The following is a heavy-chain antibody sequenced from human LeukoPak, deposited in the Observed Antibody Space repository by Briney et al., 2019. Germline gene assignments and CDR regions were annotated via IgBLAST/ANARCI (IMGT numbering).Heavy chain of an antibody. CDR1: GGTFSSYA. CDR3: AREEVPENWFDP. CDR2: IIPIFGTA. V-gene: IGHV1-69*05. J-gene: IGHJ5*02. Sequence: SVKVSCKASGGTFSSYAISWVRQAPGQGLEWMGGIIPIFGTANYAQKFQGRVTITTDESTSTAYMELSSLRSEDTAVYYCAREEVPENWFDPWGQGTLVTVSS.